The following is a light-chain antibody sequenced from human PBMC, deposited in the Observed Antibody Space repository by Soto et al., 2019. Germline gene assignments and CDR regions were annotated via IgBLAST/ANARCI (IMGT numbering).Light chain of an antibody. CDR2: GAS. Sequence: EIVLTQSPDTLSAYPGERANLSCLASESVSSNLAWYQQKPGQAPRLLIYGASTRATGIPARFSGSGSGTEFTLTISSLQSEDFAVYYCQQYNNWPPVTFGQGTRLEIK. V-gene: IGKV3-15*01. CDR3: QQYNNWPPVT. CDR1: ESVSSN. J-gene: IGKJ5*01.